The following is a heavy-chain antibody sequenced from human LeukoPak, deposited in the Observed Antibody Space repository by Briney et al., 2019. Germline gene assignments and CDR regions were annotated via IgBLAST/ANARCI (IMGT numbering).Heavy chain of an antibody. CDR2: IKDDGSGK. J-gene: IGHJ4*02. D-gene: IGHD6-13*01. CDR3: ARVGYSSSWSPSDY. V-gene: IGHV3-7*01. CDR1: GFTFSNYW. Sequence: PGGSLRLSCAASGFTFSNYWMRWLRQPPGKGLEWVANIKDDGSGKYYVDSLKGRFTISRDNAKNSLYLQMNSLRAEDTAVYYCARVGYSSSWSPSDYWGQGALVTVS.